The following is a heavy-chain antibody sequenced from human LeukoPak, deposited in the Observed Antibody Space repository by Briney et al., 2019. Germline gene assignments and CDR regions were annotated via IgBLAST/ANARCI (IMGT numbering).Heavy chain of an antibody. V-gene: IGHV3-11*01. CDR2: ISSSGSTI. CDR1: GFTFSYYY. CDR3: ARAYQLPANWFDP. D-gene: IGHD2-2*01. Sequence: PGGALRLSCAASGFTFSYYYMSWIPQAPGKGLEWDSYISSSGSTIYYADAVKGRFTISRDNAKNSLYLQMNRLRAEDTAVYYCARAYQLPANWFDPWGQGTLVTVSS. J-gene: IGHJ5*02.